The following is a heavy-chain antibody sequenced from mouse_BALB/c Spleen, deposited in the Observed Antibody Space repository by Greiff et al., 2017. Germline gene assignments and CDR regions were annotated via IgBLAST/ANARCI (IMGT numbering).Heavy chain of an antibody. CDR3: ATYTATRAMDY. CDR2: IDPYASET. V-gene: IGHV1-74*01. CDR1: GYTFTSYW. D-gene: IGHD1-2*01. J-gene: IGHJ4*01. Sequence: VQLQQPGAELVRPGASVKLSCKASGYTFTSYWMNWVKQRPEQGLEWIGRIDPYASETHYNQKFKDKAILTVDKSSSTAYMQLSSLTSEDSAVYYGATYTATRAMDYWGQGTSVTVSS.